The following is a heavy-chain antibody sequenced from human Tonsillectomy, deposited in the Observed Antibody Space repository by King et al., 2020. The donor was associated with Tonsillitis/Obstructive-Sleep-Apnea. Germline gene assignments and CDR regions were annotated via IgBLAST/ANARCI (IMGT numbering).Heavy chain of an antibody. CDR2: IYYSGGT. Sequence: QLQESGPGLVKPSETLSLTCTVSGGSISGFYWSWIRPPPGKGLAYIGYIYYSGGTNYNPSLKSRVTISVDTSKNQFSLKLSSVTAANTAVYYCAREGAVMNAFDIWGQGSMVTVSS. CDR3: AREGAVMNAFDI. J-gene: IGHJ3*02. CDR1: GGSISGFY. V-gene: IGHV4-59*01. D-gene: IGHD2-8*01.